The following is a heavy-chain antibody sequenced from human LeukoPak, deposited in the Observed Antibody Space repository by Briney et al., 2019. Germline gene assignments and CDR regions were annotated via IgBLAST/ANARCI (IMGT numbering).Heavy chain of an antibody. J-gene: IGHJ4*02. CDR1: AFALSTYT. CDR3: ARFVDQSTYYFDS. V-gene: IGHV3-21*01. Sequence: GGTLRLSCAASAFALSTYTMEWVPLAPGKGLEWVSSINPDSKYIYYRDSVRGRFTISRDNAKNSLYLQMNSLRVEDTAVYFCARFVDQSTYYFDSWGQGTLVIVSS. D-gene: IGHD3-10*01. CDR2: INPDSKYI.